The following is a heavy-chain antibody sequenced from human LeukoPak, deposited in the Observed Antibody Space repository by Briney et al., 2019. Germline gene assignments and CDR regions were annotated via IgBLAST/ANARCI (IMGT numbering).Heavy chain of an antibody. CDR3: ARIRYYDRIEPYFDY. Sequence: RESGPALVKPTQTLTLTCTFSGFSLSTSGMCVSWIRQPPGKALEWLARIDWDDDKYYSTSLKTRLTISKDTSKNQVVLTMTNMDPVDTATYYCARIRYYDRIEPYFDYWGQGTLVTVSS. J-gene: IGHJ4*02. D-gene: IGHD3-3*01. V-gene: IGHV2-70*11. CDR2: IDWDDDK. CDR1: GFSLSTSGMC.